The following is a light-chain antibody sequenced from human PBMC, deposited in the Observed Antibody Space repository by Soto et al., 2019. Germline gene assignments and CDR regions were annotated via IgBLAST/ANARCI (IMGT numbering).Light chain of an antibody. J-gene: IGLJ2*01. CDR2: EVS. CDR1: SSDVGSYNR. Sequence: QSALTQPPSVSGSPGQSVTISCTGTSSDVGSYNRVSWYQQPPGTAPKLMIYEVSNRPSGVPDRFSGSKSGNTASLTISGVQAEDEADYYCSSYTSSRGVFGGGTQLTVL. V-gene: IGLV2-18*02. CDR3: SSYTSSRGV.